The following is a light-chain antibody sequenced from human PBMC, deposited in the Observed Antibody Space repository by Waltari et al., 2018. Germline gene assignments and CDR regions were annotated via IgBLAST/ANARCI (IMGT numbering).Light chain of an antibody. J-gene: IGLJ3*02. CDR3: ETWDSNTQGV. V-gene: IGLV4-60*03. Sequence: QPEKAPRCLMKFECIGSQNKGSGFPDRFSGSSSGADRYLTIANLQSEDEADYYCETWDSNTQGVFGGGTKLTVL. CDR2: FECIGSQ.